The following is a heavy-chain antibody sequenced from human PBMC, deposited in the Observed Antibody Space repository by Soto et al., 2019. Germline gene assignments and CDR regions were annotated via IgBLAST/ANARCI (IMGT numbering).Heavy chain of an antibody. D-gene: IGHD5-18*01. J-gene: IGHJ4*02. CDR1: GACISSYY. CDR2: IHYSGST. CDR3: AREDLGYSYGSQTAY. Sequence: ATLSLTCTVSGACISSYYWSWIRHPPGKGLEWIGYIHYSGSTNYNPSLKSRVTISVDTSKNQFSLKVSSVTATDTAVYYCAREDLGYSYGSQTAYWGQGTLVTVYS. V-gene: IGHV4-59*01.